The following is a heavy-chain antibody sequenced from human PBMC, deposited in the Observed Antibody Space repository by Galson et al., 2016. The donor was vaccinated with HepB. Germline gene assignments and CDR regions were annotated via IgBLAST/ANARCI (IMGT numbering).Heavy chain of an antibody. D-gene: IGHD5-24*01. CDR1: GGSISSSNW. CDR2: IYHSVSA. V-gene: IGHV4-4*02. CDR3: ATVTREMFFTTTNEHRFDC. J-gene: IGHJ4*02. Sequence: SETLSLTCAVSGGSISSSNWWSWVRQPPGKGLEWIGEIYHSVSASYNPSLKSRVTISLDKSKNQFSLKLSSVTAADTAIYYCATVTREMFFTTTNEHRFDCWGQGTLVTGSS.